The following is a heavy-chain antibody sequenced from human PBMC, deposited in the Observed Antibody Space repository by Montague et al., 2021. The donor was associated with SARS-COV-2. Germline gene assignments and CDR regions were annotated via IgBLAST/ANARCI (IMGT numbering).Heavy chain of an antibody. J-gene: IGHJ4*02. D-gene: IGHD3-3*01. CDR3: AREDFWRGYQAPLVVY. V-gene: IGHV3-11*06. Sequence: SVKGRFTISRDNAKNSLYLQMNSLRAEDTAVYYCAREDFWRGYQAPLVVYWGQGILVTVFS.